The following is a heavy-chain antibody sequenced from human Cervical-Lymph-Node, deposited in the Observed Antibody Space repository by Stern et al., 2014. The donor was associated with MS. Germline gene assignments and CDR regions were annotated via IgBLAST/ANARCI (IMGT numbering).Heavy chain of an antibody. J-gene: IGHJ6*02. Sequence: VPLVESGAEVKKPGASGKVSCKASGYTFTSYGISWVRQAPGKGLEWMGWISAYNGNTNYAQKLQGRVTMTTDTSTSTAYMELRSLRSDDTAVYYCARVVHSSSDYYGMDVWGQGTTVTVSS. CDR1: GYTFTSYG. CDR2: ISAYNGNT. V-gene: IGHV1-18*01. D-gene: IGHD6-6*01. CDR3: ARVVHSSSDYYGMDV.